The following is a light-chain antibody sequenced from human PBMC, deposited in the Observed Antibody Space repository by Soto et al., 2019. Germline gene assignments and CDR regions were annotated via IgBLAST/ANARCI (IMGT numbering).Light chain of an antibody. CDR2: GAS. CDR3: QQYYDYPPLI. V-gene: IGKV3-15*01. CDR1: RNINRK. Sequence: EIVMTQSPATLSVSPGERATLSCRASRNINRKLAWYQEKPGQAPRLLISGASTRATGIPGRFSGSGSGTEFTPAISSLQSEDFAVSYCQQYYDYPPLIFGGGTKVEIK. J-gene: IGKJ4*01.